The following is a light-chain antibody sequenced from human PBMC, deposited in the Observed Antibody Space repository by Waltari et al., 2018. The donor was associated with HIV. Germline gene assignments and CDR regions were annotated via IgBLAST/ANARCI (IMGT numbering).Light chain of an antibody. J-gene: IGLJ3*02. CDR3: CSYVSEIVPCV. V-gene: IGLV2-23*02. CDR2: DVS. Sequence: QTALTQPASVSGSPGQSLTTSCPGTSTQVRAYNLVTWYQQHPGKAPRLIIYDVSARPAGVSNRFTGSKSGNTASLTISGLQAEDEADYYCCSYVSEIVPCVFGGGTKLTVL. CDR1: STQVRAYNL.